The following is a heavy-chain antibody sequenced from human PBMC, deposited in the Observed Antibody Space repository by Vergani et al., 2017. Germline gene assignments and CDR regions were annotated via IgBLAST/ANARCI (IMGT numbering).Heavy chain of an antibody. D-gene: IGHD6-19*01. CDR3: ARHSXVEWLVKLGWIDP. Sequence: QLQLQESGPGLVKPSATLSLTCSVSGASIRSCNSYWGWIRQPPGKGLEWIASIYYSGSTYHNPYRKSRVTISVDTSKNQFSLKLSSVTAADTSVYFCARHSXVEWLVKLGWIDPWWQGSLVTVSS. CDR1: GASIRSCNSY. V-gene: IGHV4-39*01. CDR2: IYYSGST. J-gene: IGHJ5*02.